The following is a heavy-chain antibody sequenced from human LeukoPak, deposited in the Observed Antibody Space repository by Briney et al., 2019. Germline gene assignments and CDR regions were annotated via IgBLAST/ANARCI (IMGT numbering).Heavy chain of an antibody. CDR1: GYTFTSDG. V-gene: IGHV1-18*01. J-gene: IGHJ4*02. D-gene: IGHD3-22*01. CDR2: ISAYNGNT. CDR3: ATALGSSGPMSPVFAYYFDY. Sequence: ASVRVSCMASGYTFTSDGISWVREAPGEGVEWRGWISAYNGNTNSAQKLQGRVTMTTATSTSTAYMELSSLRSEDTAVYYCATALGSSGPMSPVFAYYFDYWGQGTLVTVSS.